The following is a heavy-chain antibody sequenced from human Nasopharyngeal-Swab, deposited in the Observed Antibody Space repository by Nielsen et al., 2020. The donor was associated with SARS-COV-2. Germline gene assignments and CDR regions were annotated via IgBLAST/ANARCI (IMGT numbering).Heavy chain of an antibody. D-gene: IGHD3-22*01. CDR1: GFSLSNARMG. Sequence: SGPTLVKPTETLTLTCTVSGFSLSNARMGVSWIRQPPGKGPEWIGYIYYSGSTYYNPSLKSRVTISVDTSKNQFSLKLSSVTAADTAVYYCARATTMIVLSVYYFDYWGQGTLVTVSS. J-gene: IGHJ4*02. V-gene: IGHV4-30-4*08. CDR2: IYYSGST. CDR3: ARATTMIVLSVYYFDY.